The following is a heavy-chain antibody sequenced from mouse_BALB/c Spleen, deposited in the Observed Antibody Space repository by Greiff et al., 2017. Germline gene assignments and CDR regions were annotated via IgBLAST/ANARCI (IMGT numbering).Heavy chain of an antibody. CDR3: ARLEGAYYRYDPFAY. J-gene: IGHJ3*01. CDR1: GYSFTSYY. V-gene: IGHV1-28*01. Sequence: EVQLQQSGPELMKPGASVKISCKASGYSFTSYYMHWVKQSHGKSLEWIGYIDPFNGGTSYNQKFKGKATLTVDKSSSTAYMHLSSLTSEDSAVYYCARLEGAYYRYDPFAYWGQGTLVTVSA. D-gene: IGHD2-14*01. CDR2: IDPFNGGT.